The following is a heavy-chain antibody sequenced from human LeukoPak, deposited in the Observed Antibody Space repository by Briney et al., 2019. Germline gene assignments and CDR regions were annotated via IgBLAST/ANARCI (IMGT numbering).Heavy chain of an antibody. CDR2: IYYSGST. J-gene: IGHJ4*02. CDR3: ARAGYSSGWYVVD. D-gene: IGHD6-19*01. Sequence: SETLSLTCTVSGGSISSSSYYWGWIRQPPGKGLEWIGSIYYSGSTYYNPSLKSRVTISVDTSKNQFSLKLSSVTAADTPVYYCARAGYSSGWYVVDWGQGTLVTVSS. CDR1: GGSISSSSYY. V-gene: IGHV4-39*01.